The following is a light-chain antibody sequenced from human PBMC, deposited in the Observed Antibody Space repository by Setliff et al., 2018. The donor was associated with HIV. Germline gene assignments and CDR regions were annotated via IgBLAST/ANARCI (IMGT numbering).Light chain of an antibody. Sequence: QSALTQPPSVSGAPGQRVTISCTGSSSNIGAGFDVHWYQQFPGTAPKLLIYSFTNRPSGVPDRFSGSKSGISASLAIAGLQAEDEADYYCQSYDSSLSGYVFGTGTKVTVL. J-gene: IGLJ1*01. CDR3: QSYDSSLSGYV. CDR2: SFT. V-gene: IGLV1-40*01. CDR1: SSNIGAGFD.